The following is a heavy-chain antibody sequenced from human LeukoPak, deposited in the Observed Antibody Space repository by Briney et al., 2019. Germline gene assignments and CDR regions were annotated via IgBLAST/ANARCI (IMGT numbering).Heavy chain of an antibody. Sequence: QAGGSLRLSCAASGFTVSSNYMSSVRQAPGKGLEWVSVIYSGVSTYYADSVKGRFTISRDNSKNTLYLQMNSLRAEDTAVYYCARGLTGTDAFDIWGQGTMVTVSS. J-gene: IGHJ3*02. V-gene: IGHV3-66*01. CDR3: ARGLTGTDAFDI. CDR2: IYSGVST. CDR1: GFTVSSNY. D-gene: IGHD7-27*01.